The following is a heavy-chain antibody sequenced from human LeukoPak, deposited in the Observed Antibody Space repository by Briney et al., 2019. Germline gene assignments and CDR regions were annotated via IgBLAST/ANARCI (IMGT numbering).Heavy chain of an antibody. CDR2: IYPGDSDT. Sequence: GESLQTSCKGSGYSFTSYWIGWVRQMPGKGLEGMGIIYPGDSDTRYSPSFQGQVTISVDKSISTAYLQWSSLKASDTAMYYCARGGPSIADAGGSWFDPWGQGSLVTVSS. V-gene: IGHV5-51*01. J-gene: IGHJ5*02. D-gene: IGHD6-6*01. CDR1: GYSFTSYW. CDR3: ARGGPSIADAGGSWFDP.